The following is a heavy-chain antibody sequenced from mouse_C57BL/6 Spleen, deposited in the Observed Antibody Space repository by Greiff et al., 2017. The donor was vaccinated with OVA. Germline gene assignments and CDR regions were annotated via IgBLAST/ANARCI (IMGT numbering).Heavy chain of an antibody. J-gene: IGHJ2*01. V-gene: IGHV5-4*01. D-gene: IGHD1-1*01. CDR2: ISDGGSYT. CDR3: ARDYYGSHYFDY. Sequence: EVKLVESGGGLVKPGGSLKLSCAASGFTFSSYAMSWVRQTPEKRLEGVATISDGGSYTYYPDNVKGRFTISRDNAKNNLYLQMSHLKSEDTAMYYCARDYYGSHYFDYWGQGTTLTVSS. CDR1: GFTFSSYA.